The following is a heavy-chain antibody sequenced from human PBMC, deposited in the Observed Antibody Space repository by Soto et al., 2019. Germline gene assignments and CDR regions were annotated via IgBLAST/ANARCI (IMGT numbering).Heavy chain of an antibody. Sequence: SQTLSLTCAISGDSVSTNSAAWNWIRQSPSRGLEWLGRTYYRSKWYTDYAVSVQSRITVNPDISKNHFSLQLSSVTPEDTAVYFCAREASSSFDYWGQGTQVTVSS. V-gene: IGHV6-1*01. D-gene: IGHD6-13*01. CDR2: TYYRSKWYT. CDR3: AREASSSFDY. J-gene: IGHJ4*02. CDR1: GDSVSTNSAA.